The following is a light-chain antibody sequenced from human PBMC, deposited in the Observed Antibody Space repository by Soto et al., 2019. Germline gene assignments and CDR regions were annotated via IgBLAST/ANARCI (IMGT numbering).Light chain of an antibody. J-gene: IGLJ2*01. Sequence: QSALTQPASVSGSPGQSITISCTGTSSDVGGYEYVSWYQQHPGKAPKLIIYDVSNRPSGVSNRFCGSKSGNTASLTISGLQAEDEAKYYCSSNTSSRIFGGWTQLTVL. CDR1: SSDVGGYEY. CDR2: DVS. V-gene: IGLV2-14*01. CDR3: SSNTSSRI.